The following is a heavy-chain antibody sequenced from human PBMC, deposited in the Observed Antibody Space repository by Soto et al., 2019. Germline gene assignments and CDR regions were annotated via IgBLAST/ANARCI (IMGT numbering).Heavy chain of an antibody. D-gene: IGHD1-7*01. V-gene: IGHV3-23*01. CDR2: ISGSGGST. CDR1: GFTFSSYA. CDR3: AKDRLELLSIDY. J-gene: IGHJ4*02. Sequence: EVQLLESGGGLVQPGGSLRLSCAASGFTFSSYAMSWVRQAPGKGLEWVSAISGSGGSTYYADSVKGRFTISRDNSKNPLYLQMNSLRAEDTAVYYCAKDRLELLSIDYWGQGTLVTVSS.